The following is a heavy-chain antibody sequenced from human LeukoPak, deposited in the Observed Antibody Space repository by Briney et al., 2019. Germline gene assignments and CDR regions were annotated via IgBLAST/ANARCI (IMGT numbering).Heavy chain of an antibody. V-gene: IGHV1-18*04. CDR3: ARRYYDSSGYSP. Sequence: ASVKVSCKASGYTFTGYYMHWVRQAPGQGLEWMGWISAYNGNTNYAQKLQGRLTMTTDTSTSTAYMELRSLRSDDTAVYYCARRYYDSSGYSPWGQGTLVTVSS. CDR1: GYTFTGYY. J-gene: IGHJ5*02. CDR2: ISAYNGNT. D-gene: IGHD3-22*01.